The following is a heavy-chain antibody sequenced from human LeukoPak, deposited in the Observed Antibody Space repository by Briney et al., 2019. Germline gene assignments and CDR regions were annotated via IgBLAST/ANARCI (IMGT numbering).Heavy chain of an antibody. CDR2: ISSSSSTI. J-gene: IGHJ4*02. Sequence: SGGSLRLSCAASGFTFSSYSMNWVRQAPGKGLEWGSYISSSSSTIYYADSVKGRFTISRDNAKNSLYLQMNSLRAEDTAVYYCARDVAFYDSSGYYYDPHFDYWGQGTLVTVSS. D-gene: IGHD3-22*01. CDR1: GFTFSSYS. CDR3: ARDVAFYDSSGYYYDPHFDY. V-gene: IGHV3-48*01.